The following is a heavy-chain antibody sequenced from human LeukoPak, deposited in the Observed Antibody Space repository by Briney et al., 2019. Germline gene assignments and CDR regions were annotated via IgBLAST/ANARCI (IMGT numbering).Heavy chain of an antibody. CDR3: ARGRDLFDS. V-gene: IGHV3-48*04. CDR2: ISSSSATI. CDR1: GFTFNTYS. J-gene: IGHJ4*02. Sequence: GGSLRLSCVASGFTFNTYSMNWFRQAPGKGLEWISYISSSSATIYYADSVKGRFTISRDNAKNSLYLQMNCLRAEDTAVYYCARGRDLFDSWGQGTLVIVSS.